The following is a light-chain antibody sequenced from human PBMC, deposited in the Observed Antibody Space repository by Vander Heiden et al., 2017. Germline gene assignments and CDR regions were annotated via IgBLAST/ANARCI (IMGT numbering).Light chain of an antibody. CDR2: GAS. J-gene: IGKJ2*01. Sequence: EIVLTQSPATLSLSPGERATLSCRTSQSFSSYLAWYQQKPGQAPRLLIYGASNRAAGIPARFSASASGTVFTLTISSLEPEDFAVYYCQQRNNWPPVTFGQGTRLEIK. CDR1: QSFSSY. V-gene: IGKV3-11*01. CDR3: QQRNNWPPVT.